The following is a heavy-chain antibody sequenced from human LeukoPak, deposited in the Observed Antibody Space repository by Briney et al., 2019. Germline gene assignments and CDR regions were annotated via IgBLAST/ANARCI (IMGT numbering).Heavy chain of an antibody. CDR2: ISYTGTT. Sequence: SETLSLTCTVSGDSISSGDYYWSWIRQPPGKGLEWIGSISYTGTTHYTSSLKSRITISVDTSKNQFSLKLSSVTAADTAVYYCARKYDFWSGYSPRFDYWGQGTLVIVSS. CDR1: GDSISSGDYY. J-gene: IGHJ4*02. D-gene: IGHD3-3*01. V-gene: IGHV4-39*01. CDR3: ARKYDFWSGYSPRFDY.